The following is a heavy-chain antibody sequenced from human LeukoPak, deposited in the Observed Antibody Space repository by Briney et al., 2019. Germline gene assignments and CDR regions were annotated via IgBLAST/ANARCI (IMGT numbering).Heavy chain of an antibody. CDR2: IHGDGTII. D-gene: IGHD1-26*01. CDR3: VAEERDFDC. CDR1: GFTFSSYW. Sequence: GGSLRHSCAASGFTFSSYWMHWVRQAPGKGLVWVAGIHGDGTIIYYADSVKGRFTISRDNAKNTLYLRMNSLRAEDTAVYYCVAEERDFDCWGQGVLVTVSS. J-gene: IGHJ4*02. V-gene: IGHV3-74*01.